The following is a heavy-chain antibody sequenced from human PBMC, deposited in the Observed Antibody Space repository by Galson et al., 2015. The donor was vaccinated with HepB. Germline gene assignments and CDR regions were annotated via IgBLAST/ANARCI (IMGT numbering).Heavy chain of an antibody. V-gene: IGHV1-18*04. CDR3: ARDLGGSPGVFFDY. Sequence: SVKVSCKASGYTFTDFGLSWVRQAPGQGPEWMGWISAYNGNTNYAQKFQGRVTMTTDTSTSTAYMDLRSLRPDDTAVYYCARDLGGSPGVFFDYWGQGTLVTVSS. CDR1: GYTFTDFG. D-gene: IGHD1-26*01. CDR2: ISAYNGNT. J-gene: IGHJ4*02.